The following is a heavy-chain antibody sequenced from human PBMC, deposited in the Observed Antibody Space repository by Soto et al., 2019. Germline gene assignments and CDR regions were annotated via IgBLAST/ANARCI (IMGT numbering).Heavy chain of an antibody. J-gene: IGHJ4*02. CDR2: INPTDSDT. D-gene: IGHD3-3*01. V-gene: IGHV5-51*01. Sequence: EVQLVQSGAEMKTPGESLKISCKASGYIFTTYWIAWVRQMPGKGLEWIGIINPTDSDTRYSPSFQGQLTISADKSISTTSLKWSSLTASDPAIYYCARQWSFEYWGQGTLVTVSS. CDR1: GYIFTTYW. CDR3: ARQWSFEY.